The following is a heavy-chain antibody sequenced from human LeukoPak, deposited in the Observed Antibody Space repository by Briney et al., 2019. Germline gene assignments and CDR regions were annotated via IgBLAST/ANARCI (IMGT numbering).Heavy chain of an antibody. CDR2: IIPIFGTA. CDR3: ARGAHGDYSYYYGMDV. J-gene: IGHJ6*02. Sequence: SVKVSCKASGGTFSSYAISWVRQAPGQGLEWMGGIIPIFGTANYAQKFQGRVTVTADESTSTAYMELSSLRSEDTAVYYCARGAHGDYSYYYGMDVWGQGTTVTVSS. CDR1: GGTFSSYA. V-gene: IGHV1-69*13. D-gene: IGHD4-17*01.